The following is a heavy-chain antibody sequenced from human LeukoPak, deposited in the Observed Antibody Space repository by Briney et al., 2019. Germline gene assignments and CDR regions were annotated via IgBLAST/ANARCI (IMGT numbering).Heavy chain of an antibody. CDR1: GGTFISYA. CDR3: ARVGGFNWFDP. CDR2: IIPIFGTP. V-gene: IGHV1-69*13. D-gene: IGHD4-23*01. Sequence: SVKVSCKASGGTFISYAISWVRQAPGQGLGWMGGIIPIFGTPTYAQKFQARFTITPDQSTSTAYIELSSLRSEDTAVYYCARVGGFNWFDPWGQGTLVTVSS. J-gene: IGHJ5*02.